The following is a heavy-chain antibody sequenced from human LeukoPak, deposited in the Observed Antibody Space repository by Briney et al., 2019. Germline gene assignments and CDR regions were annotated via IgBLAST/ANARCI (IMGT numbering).Heavy chain of an antibody. V-gene: IGHV3-23*01. CDR2: ISARGGST. CDR3: AKLMTTVTTGVIY. D-gene: IGHD4-17*01. J-gene: IGHJ4*02. Sequence: GGSLRLSCAASGFTFSSYWMHWVRQAPGKGLEWVSAISARGGSTYYAGSVKGRFSISRDNSKNTLYLQMSSLRAEDTAVYFCAKLMTTVTTGVIYWGQGTLVTVSS. CDR1: GFTFSSYW.